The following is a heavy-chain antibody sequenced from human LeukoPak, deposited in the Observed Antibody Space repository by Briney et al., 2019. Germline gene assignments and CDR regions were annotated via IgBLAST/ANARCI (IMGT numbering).Heavy chain of an antibody. CDR2: ISSSSSTI. V-gene: IGHV3-48*04. J-gene: IGHJ5*02. CDR3: ARGSSRFDP. CDR1: GFTFSSYS. Sequence: GGSLRLSCAASGFTFSSYSMNWVRQAPGKGLEWVSYISSSSSTIYYADSVKGRFTISRDNAKNSLYLQMNSLRAEDTAVYYCARGSSRFDPWGQGTLVTVSS. D-gene: IGHD6-13*01.